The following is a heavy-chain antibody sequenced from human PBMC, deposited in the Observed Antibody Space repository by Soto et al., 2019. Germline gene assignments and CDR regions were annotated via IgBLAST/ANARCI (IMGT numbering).Heavy chain of an antibody. D-gene: IGHD2-8*01. CDR2: INPKSGGT. V-gene: IGHV1-2*04. Sequence: ASVKVSCKASGYSFTDYHIHWVRQAPGQGLEWLGRINPKSGGTSTAQKFQGWVTMTRDRSISTVYMELTRLRSDDTAVYFCARGHSTDCSNGVCSFFYNHEMDVWGRGTTVTVPS. CDR3: ARGHSTDCSNGVCSFFYNHEMDV. J-gene: IGHJ6*02. CDR1: GYSFTDYH.